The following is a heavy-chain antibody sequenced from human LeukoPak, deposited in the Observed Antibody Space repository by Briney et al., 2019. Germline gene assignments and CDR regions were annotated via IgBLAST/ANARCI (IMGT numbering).Heavy chain of an antibody. Sequence: ASVKVSCKASGYTFTSYYMHWVRQAPGQGLEWMGIINPSGGSTSYAQKFQGRVTMTRDTSTSTVYMQLSSLRSEDTAVYYCAREEIAAGWFDPWGQGTLVTVSS. CDR3: AREEIAAGWFDP. V-gene: IGHV1-46*01. CDR1: GYTFTSYY. J-gene: IGHJ5*02. CDR2: INPSGGST. D-gene: IGHD6-13*01.